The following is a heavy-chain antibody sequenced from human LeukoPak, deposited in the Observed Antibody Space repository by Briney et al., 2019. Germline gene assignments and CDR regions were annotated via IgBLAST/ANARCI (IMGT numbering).Heavy chain of an antibody. CDR1: GGTFSSYA. V-gene: IGHV1-69*04. Sequence: SVKVSCKASGGTFSSYAIGWVRQAPGQGLEWMGRIIPILGIANYAQKFQGRVTITADKSTSTAYMELSSLRSEDTAVYYCARDHYYGSGSYHPIYYYYGMDVWGQGTTVTVSS. CDR2: IIPILGIA. D-gene: IGHD3-10*01. J-gene: IGHJ6*02. CDR3: ARDHYYGSGSYHPIYYYYGMDV.